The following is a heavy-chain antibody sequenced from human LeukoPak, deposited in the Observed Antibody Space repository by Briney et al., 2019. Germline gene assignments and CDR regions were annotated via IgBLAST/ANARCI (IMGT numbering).Heavy chain of an antibody. D-gene: IGHD2/OR15-2a*01. CDR2: VSSSTGNP. CDR1: GGTFSSYA. CDR3: ARDARMDY. Sequence: ASVKVSCKASGGTFSSYAISWVRQAPGQGLEWMGWVSSSTGNPTYAQGFTGRFVFSVDTSVTTAYLQINNLKAEDTAVYYCARDARMDYWGQGTLVTVSS. J-gene: IGHJ4*02. V-gene: IGHV7-4-1*02.